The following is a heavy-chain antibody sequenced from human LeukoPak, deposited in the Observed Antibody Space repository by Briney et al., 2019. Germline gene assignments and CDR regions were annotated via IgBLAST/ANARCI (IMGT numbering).Heavy chain of an antibody. J-gene: IGHJ5*02. D-gene: IGHD2-8*01. V-gene: IGHV3-30*02. CDR2: IRYDGSNK. CDR3: ARRNDEGFDP. Sequence: GGSLRLSCAASGLTFSSYGMHWVRQAPGKGLEWVAFIRYDGSNKYYADSVKGRFTISRDNAKNSLYLQMNSLRAEDTAVYYCARRNDEGFDPWGQGTLVTVSS. CDR1: GLTFSSYG.